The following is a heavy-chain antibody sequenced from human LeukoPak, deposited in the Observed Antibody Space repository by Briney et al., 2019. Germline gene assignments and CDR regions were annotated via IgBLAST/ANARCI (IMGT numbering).Heavy chain of an antibody. CDR2: ISNNGDNT. CDR3: VKVFSRYFDWLFEYYFDY. D-gene: IGHD3-9*01. Sequence: PGGSLTLSCSASGFPFSSYAMHWIRQAPGKGLEYVSAISNNGDNTYYADSVKGSFSISRDNYKNTLYRQMSSLRAEDTAVYYCVKVFSRYFDWLFEYYFDYWGQGTLVTVSS. J-gene: IGHJ4*02. V-gene: IGHV3-64D*06. CDR1: GFPFSSYA.